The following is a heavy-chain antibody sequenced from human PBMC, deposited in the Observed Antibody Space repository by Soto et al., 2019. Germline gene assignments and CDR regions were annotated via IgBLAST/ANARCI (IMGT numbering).Heavy chain of an antibody. V-gene: IGHV4-31*03. J-gene: IGHJ5*02. CDR2: IYYSGST. CDR1: GGSISSGGYY. CDR3: ARGYYGSGSYPNWFDP. Sequence: SETLSLTCTVSGGSISSGGYYWSWIRQHPGKGLEWIGYIYYSGSTYYNPSLKSRVTISVDTSKNQFSLKLSSVTAADTAVYYCARGYYGSGSYPNWFDPWGQGTLVTVSS. D-gene: IGHD3-10*01.